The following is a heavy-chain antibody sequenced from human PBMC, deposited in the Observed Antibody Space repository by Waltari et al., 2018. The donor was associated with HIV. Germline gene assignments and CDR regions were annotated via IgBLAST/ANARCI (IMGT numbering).Heavy chain of an antibody. J-gene: IGHJ4*02. CDR2: IVVGSGNT. V-gene: IGHV1-58*01. CDR3: AAAGRVLGAD. Sequence: QMQLVQSGPEVKKPGTSGKVSSKGSGLPFTSSAVRWVRQARGQRREWIGWIVVGSGNTNYAQKFQERVTITRDMSTSTAFMELSSLRSEDTAVYYCAAAGRVLGADWGQGTLVTVSS. D-gene: IGHD3-10*01. CDR1: GLPFTSSA.